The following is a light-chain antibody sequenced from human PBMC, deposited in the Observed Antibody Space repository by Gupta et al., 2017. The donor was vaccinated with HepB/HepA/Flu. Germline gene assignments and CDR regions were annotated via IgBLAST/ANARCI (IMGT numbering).Light chain of an antibody. CDR2: RNN. Sequence: QSALTQPPSASGTPGQRVTISCSGSSSNIGSNYVYWYQKLPGTAPKVLIYRNNQRPSGVPDRFSGSKSGTSASLAISGLRSEDEAEYYCAAWDDSLSCPVFGGGTKLTVL. CDR1: SSNIGSNY. J-gene: IGLJ2*01. CDR3: AAWDDSLSCPV. V-gene: IGLV1-47*01.